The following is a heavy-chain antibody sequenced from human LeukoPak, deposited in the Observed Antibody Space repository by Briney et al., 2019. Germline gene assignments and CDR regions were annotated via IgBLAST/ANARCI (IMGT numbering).Heavy chain of an antibody. CDR3: AREKYRGVIDY. Sequence: SETLSLTCTVSGGSISSYYWSWIRQPPGKGLEWIGYIYYSGSTNYNPSLKSRVTISVDTSKNQFPLKLSSVTAADTAVYYCAREKYRGVIDYWGQGTLVTVSS. CDR1: GGSISSYY. D-gene: IGHD3-10*01. J-gene: IGHJ4*02. CDR2: IYYSGST. V-gene: IGHV4-59*01.